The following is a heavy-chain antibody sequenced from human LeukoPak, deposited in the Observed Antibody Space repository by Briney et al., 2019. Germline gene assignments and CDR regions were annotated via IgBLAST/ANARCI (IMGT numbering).Heavy chain of an antibody. CDR3: AKFLYYDSSGDYAPFDY. V-gene: IGHV3-23*01. D-gene: IGHD3-22*01. J-gene: IGHJ4*02. Sequence: PGGSLRLSCAAYGFTFGSYAMSSVRQAPGKGLEWVSAISGSGGSTYYADSVKGRFTISRDNSKNTLYLQMNSLRAEDTAVYYCAKFLYYDSSGDYAPFDYWGQGTLVTVSS. CDR1: GFTFGSYA. CDR2: ISGSGGST.